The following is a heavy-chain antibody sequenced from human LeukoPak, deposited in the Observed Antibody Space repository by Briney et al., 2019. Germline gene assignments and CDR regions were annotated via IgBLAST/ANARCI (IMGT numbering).Heavy chain of an antibody. V-gene: IGHV3-21*01. CDR3: AREGRIAAAGATDY. J-gene: IGHJ4*02. CDR1: GFTFSSYS. CDR2: ISSSSSYI. Sequence: GGSLRLSCAASGFTFSSYSMNWVRQAPGKGLEWVSSISSSSSYIYYADSVKGRFTISRDNAKNSLYLQMNSLRAEDTAVYYCAREGRIAAAGATDYWGQGTLVTVSS. D-gene: IGHD6-13*01.